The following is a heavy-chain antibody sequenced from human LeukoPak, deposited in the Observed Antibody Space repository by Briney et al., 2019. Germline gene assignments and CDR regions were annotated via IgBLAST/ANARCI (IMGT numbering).Heavy chain of an antibody. J-gene: IGHJ4*02. CDR2: ISANGDST. D-gene: IGHD2-2*01. Sequence: GGSLRLSCAASGFTFSSYAMHWVRQAPGKGLEYVAAISANGDSTYYANSVKGRFTISRDNSKNTLYLQMGSLRVEDMAVYYCARWGSTSCYDYWGQGTLVTVSS. V-gene: IGHV3-64*01. CDR3: ARWGSTSCYDY. CDR1: GFTFSSYA.